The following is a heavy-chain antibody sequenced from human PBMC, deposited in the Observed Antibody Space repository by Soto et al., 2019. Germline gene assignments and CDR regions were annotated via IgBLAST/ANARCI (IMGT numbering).Heavy chain of an antibody. CDR1: GFTFSIYG. CDR2: ISGSGENT. J-gene: IGHJ4*02. V-gene: IGHV3-23*01. Sequence: EVQLLESGGGLVQRGGSLRLSCAASGFTFSIYGLSWVRQAPGKGLEWVSAISGSGENTYYADSVKGRFTISRDNPKNTLYLQMNSLRAEDTAVYYCAKPLGSESYLPFDYWGQGTLVTVSS. D-gene: IGHD3-10*01. CDR3: AKPLGSESYLPFDY.